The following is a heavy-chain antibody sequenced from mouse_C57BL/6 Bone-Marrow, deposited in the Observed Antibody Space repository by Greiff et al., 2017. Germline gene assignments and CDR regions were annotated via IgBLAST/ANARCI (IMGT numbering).Heavy chain of an antibody. Sequence: VQLKQSGPELVKPGASVKIPCKASGYTFTDYNMDWVKQSHGKSLEWIGDINPNNGGTIYNQKFKGKATLTVDKSSSTAYMELRSLTSEDTAVYYCERLYYGNYGGYFDYWGQGTTLTVSS. CDR3: ERLYYGNYGGYFDY. CDR2: INPNNGGT. J-gene: IGHJ2*01. V-gene: IGHV1-18*01. D-gene: IGHD2-1*01. CDR1: GYTFTDYN.